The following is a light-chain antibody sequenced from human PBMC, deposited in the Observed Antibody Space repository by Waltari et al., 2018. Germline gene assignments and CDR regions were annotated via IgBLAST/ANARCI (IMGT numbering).Light chain of an antibody. CDR1: NIGTKS. CDR2: LDS. CDR3: QVCGTSCDHPV. V-gene: IGLV3-21*04. J-gene: IGLJ3*02. Sequence: SYRLTQPPSVSVAPGKTARTSCGGDNIGTKSVPWYQHRPGQAPVLVIYLDSDRPTGVSERFSGSNSGNTATLTIIRVEVGDEADYYCQVCGTSCDHPVFGGGTKLTVL.